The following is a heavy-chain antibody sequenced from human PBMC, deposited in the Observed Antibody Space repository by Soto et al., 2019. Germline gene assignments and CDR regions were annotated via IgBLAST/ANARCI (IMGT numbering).Heavy chain of an antibody. CDR1: GFTFSSNA. J-gene: IGHJ4*02. D-gene: IGHD5-18*01. CDR3: ARASGDSYPGSRVFDC. CDR2: ITNTGGDA. V-gene: IGHV3-23*01. Sequence: LRLSCAASGFTFSSNAMTWVRQAPGKGLEWVSVITNTGGDALYADSVKGRFTISRDNSKNTLYLQMNSLRAEDTAMYYCARASGDSYPGSRVFDCWGQGSRVTVS.